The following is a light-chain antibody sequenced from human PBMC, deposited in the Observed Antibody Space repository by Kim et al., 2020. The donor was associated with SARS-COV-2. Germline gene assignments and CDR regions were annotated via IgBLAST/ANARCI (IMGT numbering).Light chain of an antibody. CDR2: SVT. V-gene: IGLV2-14*03. J-gene: IGLJ3*02. CDR1: SSDIGGYNY. Sequence: GQSITIPCTETSSDIGGYNYVSWYQQHPGKAPQLVIYSVTKRPSGVSNRFSGSKSGNTASLTISGLQAEDEADYYCSSFTSSNTWVFGGGTKVTVL. CDR3: SSFTSSNTWV.